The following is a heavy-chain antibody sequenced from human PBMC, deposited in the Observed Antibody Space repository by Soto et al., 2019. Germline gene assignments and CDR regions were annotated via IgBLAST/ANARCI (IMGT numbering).Heavy chain of an antibody. J-gene: IGHJ4*02. CDR2: FWYDGSTK. CDR3: GRGMGGYSGGPDY. V-gene: IGHV3-33*01. Sequence: QVQLVESGGGVVQPGRSLRLSCAASGFTFSSYGMHWVRQAPGKGLEWVAVFWYDGSTKYYADSVKGRFNISRDNSKNTLYLQMNSLRAEDTAVYYCGRGMGGYSGGPDYWGQGTLVTVSS. D-gene: IGHD5-12*01. CDR1: GFTFSSYG.